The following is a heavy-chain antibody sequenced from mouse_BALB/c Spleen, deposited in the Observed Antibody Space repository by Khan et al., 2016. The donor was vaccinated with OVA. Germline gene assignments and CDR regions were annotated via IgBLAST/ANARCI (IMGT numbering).Heavy chain of an antibody. CDR1: GYTFTSYW. CDR3: ARNPFAY. Sequence: QVQLKQSGTELVRPGTSVKLSCKASGYTFTSYWMNWIKQRPEQGLEWIGRIDPYDSETHYNQKFKDKATLTVDKSSNTAYMQLTSLTSEDSVVYYCARNPFAYWGQGTLVTVSA. J-gene: IGHJ3*01. V-gene: IGHV1-52*01. CDR2: IDPYDSET.